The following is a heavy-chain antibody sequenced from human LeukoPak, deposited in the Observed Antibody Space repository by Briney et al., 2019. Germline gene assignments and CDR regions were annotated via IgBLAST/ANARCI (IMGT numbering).Heavy chain of an antibody. J-gene: IGHJ4*02. CDR2: IYTSGST. CDR3: ARELSSGYDYLGY. CDR1: GGSISSGSYY. Sequence: SETLSLTCTVSGGSISSGSYYWSWIRQPAGKGLEWIGRIYTSGSTNYNPSLKSRVTISVDTSKNQFSLKLSSVTAADTAVYYCARELSSGYDYLGYWGQGTLVTVSS. V-gene: IGHV4-61*02. D-gene: IGHD5-12*01.